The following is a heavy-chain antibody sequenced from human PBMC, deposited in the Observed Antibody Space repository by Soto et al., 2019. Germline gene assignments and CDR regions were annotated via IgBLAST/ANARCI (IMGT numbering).Heavy chain of an antibody. Sequence: GASVKVSCKASGYTFTSYGISWVRQAPGQGLEWMGWISAYNGKTNYAQKNQGRINITKDTTKSTTYKKLRSLRSDDTAVYYCARDSRLYYDFWSGYDYFDYWGQGTLVTVSS. J-gene: IGHJ4*02. CDR3: ARDSRLYYDFWSGYDYFDY. D-gene: IGHD3-3*01. CDR2: ISAYNGKT. CDR1: GYTFTSYG. V-gene: IGHV1-18*01.